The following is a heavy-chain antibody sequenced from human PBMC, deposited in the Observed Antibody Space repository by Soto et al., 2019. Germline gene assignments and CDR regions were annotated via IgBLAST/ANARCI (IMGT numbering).Heavy chain of an antibody. CDR3: ARGPLRGYCSGGSCYSLDY. J-gene: IGHJ4*02. D-gene: IGHD2-15*01. CDR1: GGTFSSYA. CDR2: IIPIFGTA. Sequence: QVQLVQSGAEVKKAGSSVKVSCKASGGTFSSYAISWVRQAPGQGLEWMGGIIPIFGTANYAQKFQGRVTITADESTSTAYMELSSLRSEDTAVYYCARGPLRGYCSGGSCYSLDYWGQGTLVTVSS. V-gene: IGHV1-69*01.